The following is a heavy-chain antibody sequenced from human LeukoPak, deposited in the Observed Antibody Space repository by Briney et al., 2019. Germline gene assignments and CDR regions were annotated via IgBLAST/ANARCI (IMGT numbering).Heavy chain of an antibody. D-gene: IGHD6-19*01. CDR1: GFIFSSFG. CDR3: ARDRANRYSSGWYQHLDY. V-gene: IGHV3-30*19. CDR2: ISYDGHAK. J-gene: IGHJ4*02. Sequence: GGSLRLSCAAAGFIFSSFGMHWVRQAPGKGLEWVAVISYDGHAKYYADSVKGRFTISRNNSKNTLYLQMNSLRAEDTAVYYCARDRANRYSSGWYQHLDYWGQGTLVTVSS.